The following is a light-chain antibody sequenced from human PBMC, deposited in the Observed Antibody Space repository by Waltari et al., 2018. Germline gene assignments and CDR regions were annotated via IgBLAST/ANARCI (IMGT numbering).Light chain of an antibody. Sequence: DIVMTQSPLSLPVTPGEPASISCRSSQSLLHSNGYNYLDWYLQKPGQSPQLLIYLGSKWASGVPDRFSGSGSGTDFTLKISRVEAEDVGVYYCMQALQTPWTFGQGTKVEIK. CDR1: QSLLHSNGYNY. V-gene: IGKV2-28*01. CDR2: LGS. CDR3: MQALQTPWT. J-gene: IGKJ1*01.